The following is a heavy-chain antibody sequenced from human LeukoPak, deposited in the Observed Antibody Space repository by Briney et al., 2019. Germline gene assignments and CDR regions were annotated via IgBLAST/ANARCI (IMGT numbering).Heavy chain of an antibody. Sequence: GGSLRLSCAASGFTFSSYAMHWVRQAPGKGLEWVAVISYDGSNKYYADSVKGRFTISRDNSKNTLYLQMNSLRAEDTALYYCAKDAVGATAYYFDYWGQGTLVTVSS. CDR2: ISYDGSNK. CDR3: AKDAVGATAYYFDY. V-gene: IGHV3-30-3*01. J-gene: IGHJ4*02. CDR1: GFTFSSYA. D-gene: IGHD1-26*01.